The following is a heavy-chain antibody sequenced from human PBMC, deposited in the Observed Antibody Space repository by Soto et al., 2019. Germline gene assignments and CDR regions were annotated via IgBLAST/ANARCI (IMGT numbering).Heavy chain of an antibody. D-gene: IGHD3-22*01. V-gene: IGHV4-59*01. Sequence: PDTLSLTCTVSGGSISSYYWSWIRQPPGKGLEWIGYIYYSGSTNYNPSLKSRVTISVDTSKNQFSLKLSSVTAADTAVYYCARDRYYDSSGYFDYWGQGTLVTVSS. CDR1: GGSISSYY. CDR2: IYYSGST. J-gene: IGHJ4*02. CDR3: ARDRYYDSSGYFDY.